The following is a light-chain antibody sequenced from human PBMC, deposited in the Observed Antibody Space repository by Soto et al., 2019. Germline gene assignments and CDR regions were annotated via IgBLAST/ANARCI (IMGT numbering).Light chain of an antibody. CDR1: NNDVANYNL. CDR3: CSYARSGLWV. CDR2: EVN. V-gene: IGLV2-23*02. J-gene: IGLJ3*02. Sequence: QSALTQPASVSGSPGQSITISCIGTNNDVANYNLVSWYQLHPGKAPQVMIFEVNQRPSGVSNRFSGSKSDNTASLTISGLQAEDEADYYCCSYARSGLWVFGGGTKVTVL.